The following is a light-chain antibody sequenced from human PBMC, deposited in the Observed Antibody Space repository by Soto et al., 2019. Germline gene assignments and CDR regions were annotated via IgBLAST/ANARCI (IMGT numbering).Light chain of an antibody. CDR2: DAS. CDR1: QSVSSSY. J-gene: IGKJ1*01. V-gene: IGKV3-20*01. Sequence: EIVLTQSPGTLSLSPGERATLSCRASQSVSSSYLAWYQQKPGQAPRLLIYDASSRATGIPDRFSGSGSGTDFTLTISRLEPEDFAVYYCQQYGSSPFWTFGQGTKVEIK. CDR3: QQYGSSPFWT.